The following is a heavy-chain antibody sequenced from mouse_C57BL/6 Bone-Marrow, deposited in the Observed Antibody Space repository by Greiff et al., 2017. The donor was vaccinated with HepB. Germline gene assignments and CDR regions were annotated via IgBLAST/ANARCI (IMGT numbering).Heavy chain of an antibody. V-gene: IGHV5-12*01. D-gene: IGHD1-1*01. J-gene: IGHJ3*01. CDR1: GFTFSDYY. Sequence: EVKLVESGGGLVQPGGSLKLSCAASGFTFSDYYMYWVRQTPEKRLEWVAYISNGGGSTYYPDTVKGRFTISRDNAKNTLYLQMSRLKSEDTAMYYFARHDYGSPSFAYWGQGTLVTVSA. CDR2: ISNGGGST. CDR3: ARHDYGSPSFAY.